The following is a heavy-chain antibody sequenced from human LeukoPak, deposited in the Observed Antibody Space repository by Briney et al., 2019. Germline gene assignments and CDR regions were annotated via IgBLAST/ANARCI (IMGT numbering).Heavy chain of an antibody. V-gene: IGHV1-8*01. D-gene: IGHD3-16*01. CDR2: MNPNSGNT. Sequence: ASVKVSCKASVYTFTSYDINWVRQATGQGLEWMGWMNPNSGNTGYAQKFQGRVTMTRNTSISTAYMELSSLRSEDMAVYYCARRPRGGYYYYGMDVWGQGTTVTVSS. J-gene: IGHJ6*02. CDR3: ARRPRGGYYYYGMDV. CDR1: VYTFTSYD.